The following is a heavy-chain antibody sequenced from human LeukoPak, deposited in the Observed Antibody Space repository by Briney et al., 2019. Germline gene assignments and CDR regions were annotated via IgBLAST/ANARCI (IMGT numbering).Heavy chain of an antibody. CDR2: IYYSGST. CDR1: GGSISSSSYY. V-gene: IGHV4-39*07. D-gene: IGHD6-19*01. J-gene: IGHJ4*02. CDR3: ARYGAVAGNFDY. Sequence: PSETLSLTCTVSGGSISSSSYYWGWIRQPPGKGLEWIGSIYYSGSTYYNPSLKSRVTISVDTSKNQFSLKLSSVTAADTAVYYCARYGAVAGNFDYWGQGTLVTVSS.